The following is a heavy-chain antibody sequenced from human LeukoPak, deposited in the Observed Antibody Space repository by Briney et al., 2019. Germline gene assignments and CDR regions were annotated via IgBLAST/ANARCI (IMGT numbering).Heavy chain of an antibody. CDR2: ISSSGSTI. J-gene: IGHJ4*02. CDR1: GFTFSDYY. CDR3: ARVRDFWSGYDFDY. D-gene: IGHD3-3*01. V-gene: IGHV3-11*04. Sequence: KTGGSLRLSCAASGFTFSDYYMSWIRQAPGKGLEWVSYISSSGSTIYYADSVKGRFTISRDNAKNSLYLQMNSLRAEDTAVYYCARVRDFWSGYDFDYWGQGTLVTVSS.